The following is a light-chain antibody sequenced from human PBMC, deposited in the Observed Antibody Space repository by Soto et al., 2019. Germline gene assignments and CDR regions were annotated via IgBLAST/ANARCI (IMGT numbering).Light chain of an antibody. V-gene: IGKV3-20*01. CDR3: QQYDTSPRT. Sequence: EVMLTQSPGTLSLSPGERATLSCRASQSVSSNYLAWYQQKSGQAPRLLISGASNRATGIPDRFSGRGSGTDFTLTIRRLETADFAVYYCQQYDTSPRTFGQGTKVEFK. J-gene: IGKJ1*01. CDR2: GAS. CDR1: QSVSSNY.